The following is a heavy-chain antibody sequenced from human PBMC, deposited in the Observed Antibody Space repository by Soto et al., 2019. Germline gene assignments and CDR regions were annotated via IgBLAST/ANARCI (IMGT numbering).Heavy chain of an antibody. V-gene: IGHV3-53*04. Sequence: EVQLVESGGGLVQPGGSLRLSCAASGFTVSSNYMSWVRQAPGKGLEWVSVIYSGGSTYYADSVKGRFTISRHNSKNTLYLQMNSLRAEDTAVYYCARGYSSSWRHFDYWGQGNLVTVSS. CDR2: IYSGGST. J-gene: IGHJ4*02. D-gene: IGHD6-13*01. CDR1: GFTVSSNY. CDR3: ARGYSSSWRHFDY.